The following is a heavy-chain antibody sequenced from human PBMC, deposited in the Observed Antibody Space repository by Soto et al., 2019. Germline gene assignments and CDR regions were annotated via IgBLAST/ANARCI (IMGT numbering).Heavy chain of an antibody. V-gene: IGHV3-33*01. J-gene: IGHJ4*02. D-gene: IGHD6-13*01. CDR1: GFTFSSYG. CDR2: IWYDGSNK. CDR3: ARDDGPQLVH. Sequence: QVQLVESGGGVVQPGRSLRLSCAASGFTFSSYGMHWVRQAPGKGLEWVAVIWYDGSNKYYADSVKGRFTISRDNSKNTRYLQMNSLRAEDTAVYYCARDDGPQLVHWGQGTLVTVSS.